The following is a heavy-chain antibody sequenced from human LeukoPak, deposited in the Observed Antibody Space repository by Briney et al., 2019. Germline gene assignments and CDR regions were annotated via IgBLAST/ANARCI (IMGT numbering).Heavy chain of an antibody. CDR1: GGSINSDY. V-gene: IGHV4-59*01. J-gene: IGHJ6*03. CDR2: IYHSGGT. D-gene: IGHD6-6*01. CDR3: ARDMDSSGQYYYYMDV. Sequence: SETLSLTCSVSGGSINSDYWGWIRQPPGKGLEWIGYIYHSGGTTYNPSLKSRVTISVDRSKNQFSLKLTSVTAADTAVYYCARDMDSSGQYYYYMDVWGKGTTVTVSS.